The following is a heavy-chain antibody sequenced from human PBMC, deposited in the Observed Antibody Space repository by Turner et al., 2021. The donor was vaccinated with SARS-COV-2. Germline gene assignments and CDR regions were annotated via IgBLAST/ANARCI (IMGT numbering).Heavy chain of an antibody. D-gene: IGHD2-21*01. CDR3: ARNRVDCGGDCYSFDY. J-gene: IGHJ4*02. V-gene: IGHV3-33*01. CDR2: ILYDGSNK. CDR1: GFTFSSYG. Sequence: QVQLVESGGGVVQPGRYLRLSCAAYGFTFSSYGMHWVRQAPGKGLEWVAIILYDGSNKYYADSVKCRFTISRDNSKNTLYLQMNSLRAEDTAVYYCARNRVDCGGDCYSFDYWGQGTLVTVSS.